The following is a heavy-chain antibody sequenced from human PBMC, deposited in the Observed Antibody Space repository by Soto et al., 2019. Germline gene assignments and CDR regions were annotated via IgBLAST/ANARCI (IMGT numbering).Heavy chain of an antibody. Sequence: EGQLLESGGDLVQPGGSLRLSCAASGFTFSSYAMNWVRQAPGKGLEWVSAISGSGGNTFYADSVKGRFTISRDNSKNTLFLQMHSLRAEDTAIYYCAMLNSGSYSYHGMDVWGQGTKVTVSS. CDR2: ISGSGGNT. CDR3: AMLNSGSYSYHGMDV. D-gene: IGHD1-26*01. J-gene: IGHJ6*02. CDR1: GFTFSSYA. V-gene: IGHV3-23*01.